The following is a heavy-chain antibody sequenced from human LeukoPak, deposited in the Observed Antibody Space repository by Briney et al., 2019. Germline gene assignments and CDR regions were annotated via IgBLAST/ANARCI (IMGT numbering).Heavy chain of an antibody. V-gene: IGHV3-23*01. Sequence: GGSLRLSCAASGFTFSSYAMSWVRQAPGKGLEWVSAISGSGGSTYYADSVKGRFTISRDNSKNTLYLQMNSLRAEDTAVYYCAKDGVTIFGVANYYYYYYMDVWGKGTTVTVSS. D-gene: IGHD3-3*01. CDR3: AKDGVTIFGVANYYYYYYMDV. CDR2: ISGSGGST. CDR1: GFTFSSYA. J-gene: IGHJ6*03.